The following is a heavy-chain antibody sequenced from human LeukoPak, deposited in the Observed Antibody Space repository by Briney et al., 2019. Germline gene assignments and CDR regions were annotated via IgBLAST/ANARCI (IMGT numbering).Heavy chain of an antibody. CDR1: GFTFSSYW. J-gene: IGHJ4*02. CDR2: INSDESST. CDR3: AREKVRDPRLFDY. Sequence: PGGSLRLSCAASGFTFSSYWMHWVRQAPGKGLVWVSRINSDESSTSYADSVKGRFTISRDNAKNTLYLQMNSLRAEDTAVYYCAREKVRDPRLFDYWGQGTLVTVSS. D-gene: IGHD2-21*01. V-gene: IGHV3-74*01.